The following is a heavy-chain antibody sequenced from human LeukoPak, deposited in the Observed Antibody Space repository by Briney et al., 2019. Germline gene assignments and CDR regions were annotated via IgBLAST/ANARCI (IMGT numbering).Heavy chain of an antibody. J-gene: IGHJ4*02. CDR2: VDPEDGET. CDR3: ATGRTTVTTPLDY. CDR1: GYTFTDYY. D-gene: IGHD4-17*01. Sequence: ASVKVSCKVSGYTFTDYYMHWVQQAPGKGLEWMGLVDPEDGETIYAEKFQGRVTMTEDTSTDTAYMELSSLRSEDTAVYYCATGRTTVTTPLDYWGQGTLVTVPS. V-gene: IGHV1-69-2*01.